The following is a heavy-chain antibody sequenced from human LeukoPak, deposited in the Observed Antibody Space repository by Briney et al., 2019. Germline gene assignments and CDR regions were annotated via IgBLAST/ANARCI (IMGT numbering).Heavy chain of an antibody. CDR1: GFAFDERG. V-gene: IGHV3-20*04. Sequence: GGSLRLSCTASGFAFDERGMSWVRQVPGKGLEWVSGINWSGGSTGYADPLRGRFTISRDNAKNSLYPQMDSLRAEDTALYYCARAPITSPFYFDYWGQGTLVTVSS. CDR2: INWSGGST. J-gene: IGHJ4*02. CDR3: ARAPITSPFYFDY. D-gene: IGHD2-2*01.